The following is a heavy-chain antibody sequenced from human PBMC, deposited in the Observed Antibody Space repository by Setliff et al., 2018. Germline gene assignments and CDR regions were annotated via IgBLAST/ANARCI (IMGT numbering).Heavy chain of an antibody. D-gene: IGHD3-22*01. Sequence: PGGSLRLSCAASGFTFSNAWMSWVRQAPGKGLEWVGRIKSKTDGGTTDYAAPVKGRFTISRDDSKNTLYLQMNSLKTEDTAVYYCTTAPTYYYDCSGLPWGQGTLVTVSS. V-gene: IGHV3-15*01. J-gene: IGHJ5*02. CDR3: TTAPTYYYDCSGLP. CDR2: IKSKTDGGTT. CDR1: GFTFSNAW.